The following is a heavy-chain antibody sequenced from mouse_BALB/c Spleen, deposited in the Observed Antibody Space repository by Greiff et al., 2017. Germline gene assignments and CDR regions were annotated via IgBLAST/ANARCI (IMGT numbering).Heavy chain of an antibody. CDR2: ISYDGSN. CDR3: ARGYYGSSYWYFDV. Sequence: EVQLQESGPGLVKPSQSLSLTCSVTGYSITSGYYWNWIRQFPGNKLEWMGYISYDGSNNYNPSLKNRTSITRDTSKNQFFLKLNSVTTEDTATYYCARGYYGSSYWYFDVWGAGTTVTVSS. CDR1: GYSITSGYY. V-gene: IGHV3-6*02. J-gene: IGHJ1*01. D-gene: IGHD1-1*01.